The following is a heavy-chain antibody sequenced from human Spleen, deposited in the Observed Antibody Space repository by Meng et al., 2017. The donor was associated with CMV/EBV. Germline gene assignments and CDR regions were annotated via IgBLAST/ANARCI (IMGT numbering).Heavy chain of an antibody. D-gene: IGHD3-3*01. CDR1: GGSVSSTTYY. CDR3: ARLYSDFWRFDP. J-gene: IGHJ5*02. Sequence: GSLRLSCTVFGGSVSSTTYYWAWIRQPPGKDLEWIGSIYYSGSTYYNPSLKSRLTISVDTSKNQFSLNLSSVTAADTAVYCCARLYSDFWRFDPWGQGTLVTVSS. V-gene: IGHV4-39*01. CDR2: IYYSGST.